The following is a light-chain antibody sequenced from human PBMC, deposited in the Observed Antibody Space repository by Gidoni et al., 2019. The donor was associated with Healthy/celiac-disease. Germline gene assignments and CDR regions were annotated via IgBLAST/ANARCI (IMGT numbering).Light chain of an antibody. J-gene: IGKJ2*01. CDR2: GAS. V-gene: IGKV3-15*01. Sequence: EIVMTQSPSPLSVSPGERATRSCRASQSVSRNLAWYQQKPGQAPRRLIYGASTRSTGIPARVSGSGSGTEFTLTISSLQSEDFAGYYCQQYNNWPPMYTFGQGTKLEIK. CDR1: QSVSRN. CDR3: QQYNNWPPMYT.